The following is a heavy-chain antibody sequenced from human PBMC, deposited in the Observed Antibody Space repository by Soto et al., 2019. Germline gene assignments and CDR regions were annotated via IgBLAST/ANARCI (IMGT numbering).Heavy chain of an antibody. V-gene: IGHV3-23*01. Sequence: GGSLRLSCAASGFTFSSYAMSWVRQAPGKGLEWVSAISGSGGSTYYADSVKGRFTISRDNSKNTLYLQMNSLRAEDTAVYYCASGMGYCTNGVCYTAFDIWGQGTMVTVSS. CDR1: GFTFSSYA. CDR2: ISGSGGST. D-gene: IGHD2-8*01. CDR3: ASGMGYCTNGVCYTAFDI. J-gene: IGHJ3*02.